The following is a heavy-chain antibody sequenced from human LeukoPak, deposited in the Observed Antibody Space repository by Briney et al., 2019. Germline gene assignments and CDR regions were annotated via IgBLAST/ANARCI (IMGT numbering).Heavy chain of an antibody. CDR3: ARVLDTAMVRAFDI. CDR1: GGSISSYY. Sequence: SETLSLTCTVSGGSISSYYWSWIRQPPGKGLEWIGYIYYSGSTNYNPSLKSRVTISVDTSKNQFSLKLSSVTAADTAVYYCARVLDTAMVRAFDIWGQGTMVTVSS. J-gene: IGHJ3*02. V-gene: IGHV4-59*12. D-gene: IGHD5-18*01. CDR2: IYYSGST.